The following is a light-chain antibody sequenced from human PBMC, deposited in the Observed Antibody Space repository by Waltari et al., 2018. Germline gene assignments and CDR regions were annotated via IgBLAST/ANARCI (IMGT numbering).Light chain of an antibody. J-gene: IGLJ2*01. CDR1: SSDVGAYNY. Sequence: QSALTQPASVSGSPGQSITIPCTGTSSDVGAYNYVSWYQHHPGTAPKIMIYQVSNRPAGFSNRLSGSKSGNTASLTISGLQAEDEGDYYCSSYTTSGTFVFGGGTKLTVL. V-gene: IGLV2-14*01. CDR3: SSYTTSGTFV. CDR2: QVS.